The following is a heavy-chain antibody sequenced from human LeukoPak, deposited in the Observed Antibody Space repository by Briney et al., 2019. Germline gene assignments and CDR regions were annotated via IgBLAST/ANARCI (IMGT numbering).Heavy chain of an antibody. CDR1: GFTFSSYD. J-gene: IGHJ4*02. V-gene: IGHV3-13*01. D-gene: IGHD6-13*01. CDR3: ARGTVGLYSSSWYYFDY. CDR2: IGTAGDT. Sequence: GGSLRLSCAASGFTFSSYDMHWVRQATGKGLEWVSAIGTAGDTYYPGSVKGRFTISRENAKNFLYLQMNSLRAGDTAVYYCARGTVGLYSSSWYYFDYWGQGTLVTVSS.